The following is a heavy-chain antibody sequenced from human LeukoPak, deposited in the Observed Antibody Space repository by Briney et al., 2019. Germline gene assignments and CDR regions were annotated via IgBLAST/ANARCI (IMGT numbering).Heavy chain of an antibody. V-gene: IGHV1-8*01. Sequence: ASVKVSCKASGYTFTSYDINWVRQATGQGLEWMGWMNPNSGNTGYAQKFQGRVTMTRNTSISTAYMELSSLRSEDTAVYYCARLIRYGSGSYYNVDYWGQGTLVTVSS. CDR3: ARLIRYGSGSYYNVDY. J-gene: IGHJ4*02. D-gene: IGHD3-10*01. CDR1: GYTFTSYD. CDR2: MNPNSGNT.